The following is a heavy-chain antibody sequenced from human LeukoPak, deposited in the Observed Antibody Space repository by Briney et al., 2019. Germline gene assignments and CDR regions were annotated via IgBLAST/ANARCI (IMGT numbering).Heavy chain of an antibody. J-gene: IGHJ4*02. CDR2: ISSRSSYI. CDR3: ASFRDYSNCS. Sequence: GGSLRLSCAASGFTFSSYSMNWVRQAPGKGLEWVSFISSRSSYIYYADSVKGRFTISRDNANNSLYLHMNSLRAEDTAVYYCASFRDYSNCSWGQGTLVTVSS. D-gene: IGHD4-11*01. V-gene: IGHV3-21*01. CDR1: GFTFSSYS.